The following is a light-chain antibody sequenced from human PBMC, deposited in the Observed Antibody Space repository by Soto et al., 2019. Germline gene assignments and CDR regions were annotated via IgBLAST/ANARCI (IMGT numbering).Light chain of an antibody. CDR1: QSVSSSY. V-gene: IGKV3-15*01. CDR2: GAS. CDR3: HQYNNWPPWT. J-gene: IGKJ1*01. Sequence: EIVLTQSPGTLSLSPGERATLSCSSIQSVSSSYLAWYQQKPGQAPRLLIYGASTRATGIPARFSGSGSGTEFTLTISSLQSEDYAVYYCHQYNNWPPWTFGQGTKVDIK.